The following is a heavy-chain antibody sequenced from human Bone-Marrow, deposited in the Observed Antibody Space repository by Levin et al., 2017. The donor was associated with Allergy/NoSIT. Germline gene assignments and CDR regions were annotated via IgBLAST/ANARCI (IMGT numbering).Heavy chain of an antibody. J-gene: IGHJ2*01. CDR2: IYPGDSDT. CDR3: ARHGYDSRRDWYFDL. CDR1: GYSFTSYW. Sequence: GGSLRLSCKGSGYSFTSYWIGWVRQMPGKGLEWMGIIYPGDSDTRYSPSFQGQVTISADKSISTAYLQWSSLKASDTAMYYCARHGYDSRRDWYFDLWGRGTLVTVSA. D-gene: IGHD3-22*01. V-gene: IGHV5-51*01.